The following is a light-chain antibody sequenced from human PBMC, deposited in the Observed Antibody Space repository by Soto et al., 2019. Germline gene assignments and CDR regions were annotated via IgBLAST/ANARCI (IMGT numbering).Light chain of an antibody. J-gene: IGKJ1*01. CDR1: QSVSSSY. V-gene: IGKV3-20*01. Sequence: EIVLTQSPGTLSLSPGERATLSCRASQSVSSSYLAWYQQKPGQAPRLLIYGASSRATGIPDRFSGSGSGTAGTLTISRLEPEDVEVYYCQQYGSSRTFGQGTKVEIK. CDR3: QQYGSSRT. CDR2: GAS.